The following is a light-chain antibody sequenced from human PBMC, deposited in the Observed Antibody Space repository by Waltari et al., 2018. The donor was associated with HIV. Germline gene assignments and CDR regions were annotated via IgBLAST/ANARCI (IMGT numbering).Light chain of an antibody. CDR1: QSVSSSY. J-gene: IGKJ3*01. CDR2: GAS. Sequence: EIVLTQSPGTLPLSPGERATHSCRASQSVSSSYLAWYQQKPGQAPRLPIYGASSRATGIPDRFSGSGSGTDFTLTISRLEPEDFAVYYCQQYGSSPFTFGPGTKVDIK. V-gene: IGKV3-20*01. CDR3: QQYGSSPFT.